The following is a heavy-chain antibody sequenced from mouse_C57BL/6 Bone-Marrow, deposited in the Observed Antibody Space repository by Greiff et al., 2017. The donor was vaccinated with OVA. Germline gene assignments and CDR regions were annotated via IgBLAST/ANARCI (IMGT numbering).Heavy chain of an antibody. V-gene: IGHV1-64*01. J-gene: IGHJ4*01. Sequence: VKLQESGAELVKPGASVKLSCKASGYTFTSYWMHWVKQRPGQGLEWIGMIHPNSGSTNYNEKFKSKATLTVDKSSSTAYMQLSSLTSEDSAVYYCASEGLLLRYCYAMDYWGQGTSVTVSS. CDR2: IHPNSGST. CDR3: ASEGLLLRYCYAMDY. D-gene: IGHD1-1*01. CDR1: GYTFTSYW.